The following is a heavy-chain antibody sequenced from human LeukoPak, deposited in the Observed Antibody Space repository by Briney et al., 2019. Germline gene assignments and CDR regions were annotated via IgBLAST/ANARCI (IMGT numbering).Heavy chain of an antibody. CDR2: ISGSGGST. CDR1: GFTFSSYA. D-gene: IGHD3-22*01. J-gene: IGHJ4*02. V-gene: IGHV3-23*01. CDR3: AKIGGRDYYDSSGYFFDY. Sequence: PGGSLRLSCAASGFTFSSYAMSWVRQAPGKGLEWVSAISGSGGSTYYADSVKGRFTISRDNSKNTLYLQMNSLRAEDTAVHYCAKIGGRDYYDSSGYFFDYWGQGTLVTVSS.